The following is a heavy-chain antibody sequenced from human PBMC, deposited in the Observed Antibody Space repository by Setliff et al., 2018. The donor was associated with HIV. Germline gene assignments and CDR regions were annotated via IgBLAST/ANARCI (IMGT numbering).Heavy chain of an antibody. CDR3: ARKPTGSPSDY. CDR2: ISAYNGDT. J-gene: IGHJ4*02. Sequence: ASVKVSCKASGYTFTDYFIHWVRQAPGQGLEWMGWISAYNGDTNYAQKFQGRVTMTTDTSTSTAYMELRSLRSDDTALYYCARKPTGSPSDYWGQGTLVTVSS. CDR1: GYTFTDYF. V-gene: IGHV1-18*04. D-gene: IGHD2-2*01.